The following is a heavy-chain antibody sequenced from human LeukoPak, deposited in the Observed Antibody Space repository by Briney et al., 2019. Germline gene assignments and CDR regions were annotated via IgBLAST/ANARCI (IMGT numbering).Heavy chain of an antibody. CDR3: ARESIRSGSLKWFDP. V-gene: IGHV3-23*01. D-gene: IGHD3-3*01. CDR1: GFTFTSHV. Sequence: PGGSLRLSCAASGFTFTSHVMSWVRQTPGKELEWFSAIDGSGHTTYYADSVRGRFIISRDNSKKMLYLQMNSLRAEDTATYYCARESIRSGSLKWFDPWGQGTLVTVSS. CDR2: IDGSGHTT. J-gene: IGHJ5*02.